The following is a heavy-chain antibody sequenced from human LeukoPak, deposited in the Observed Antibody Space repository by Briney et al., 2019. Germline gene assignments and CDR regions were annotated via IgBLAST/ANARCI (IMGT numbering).Heavy chain of an antibody. D-gene: IGHD4-11*01. Sequence: ASVKVSCKASGYTFNGYYMHWVRQAPGQGLEWMGWINPKRGGTNYAQKFQGRVTMTRDTSISTAYMELSRLRSDDTAVYYCARDAAPDDYSWLFDLWGRGTLVTVSS. CDR2: INPKRGGT. J-gene: IGHJ2*01. CDR3: ARDAAPDDYSWLFDL. CDR1: GYTFNGYY. V-gene: IGHV1-2*02.